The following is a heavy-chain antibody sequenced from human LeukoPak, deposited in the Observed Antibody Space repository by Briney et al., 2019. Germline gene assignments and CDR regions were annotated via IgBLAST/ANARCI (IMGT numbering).Heavy chain of an antibody. J-gene: IGHJ4*02. CDR2: IYYSGST. Sequence: SETLSLTCTVSGGSISSYYWSWIRQPPGKGLEWIGYIYYSGSTNYNPSLKSRVTISVDKSKNQFSLKLSSVTAADTAVYYCARRAINDDYVWGSYLANYFDYWGQGTLVTVSS. V-gene: IGHV4-59*12. CDR3: ARRAINDDYVWGSYLANYFDY. D-gene: IGHD3-16*02. CDR1: GGSISSYY.